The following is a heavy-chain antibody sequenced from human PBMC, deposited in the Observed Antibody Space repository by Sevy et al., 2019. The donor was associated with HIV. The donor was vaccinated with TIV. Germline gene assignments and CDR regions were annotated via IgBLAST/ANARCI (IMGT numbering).Heavy chain of an antibody. D-gene: IGHD2-2*01. V-gene: IGHV3-23*01. CDR2: ISATGGST. CDR3: AKDRASDYYCGMDV. CDR1: GFTFSSYA. Sequence: GGSLRLSCAASGFTFSSYAMSWVRQAPGKGLEWVSTISATGGSTYYADSVKGRLTISRDNSKNTLYVQMNSLRAEDTAVYYCAKDRASDYYCGMDVWGQGTTVTVSS. J-gene: IGHJ6*02.